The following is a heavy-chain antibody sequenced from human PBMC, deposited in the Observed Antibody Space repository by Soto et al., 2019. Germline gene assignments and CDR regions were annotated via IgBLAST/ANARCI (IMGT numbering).Heavy chain of an antibody. CDR3: AKDIYGWFDP. CDR1: GFSFSSYA. Sequence: EVQVLESGGGLVQPGGSLRLSCAASGFSFSSYAMSWVRQPSGRGLECVSVVSGSGDNTYYADSVKGRFTISRDNSKNTVYLQMSSLRVEDTAVYYCAKDIYGWFDPWGPGTLGTVSS. CDR2: VSGSGDNT. J-gene: IGHJ5*02. V-gene: IGHV3-23*01. D-gene: IGHD3-10*01.